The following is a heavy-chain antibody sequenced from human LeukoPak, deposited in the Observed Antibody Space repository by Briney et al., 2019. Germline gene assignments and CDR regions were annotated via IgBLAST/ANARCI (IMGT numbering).Heavy chain of an antibody. V-gene: IGHV1-8*01. D-gene: IGHD5-18*01. CDR1: GYTFTSYD. CDR3: ASSAMGYSYDTGYMDV. J-gene: IGHJ6*03. Sequence: ASVKVSCKASGYTFTSYDINWVRQATGQGLEWMGWMNPNSGNTGYAQKFQGRVTMTRNTSISTAYMELSSLRSEGTAVYYCASSAMGYSYDTGYMDVWGKGTTVTVSS. CDR2: MNPNSGNT.